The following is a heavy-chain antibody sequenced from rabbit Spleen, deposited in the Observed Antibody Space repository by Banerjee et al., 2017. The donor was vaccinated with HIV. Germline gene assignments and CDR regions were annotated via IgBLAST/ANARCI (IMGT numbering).Heavy chain of an antibody. V-gene: IGHV1S45*01. CDR3: ARDVDDNNGWAFNL. J-gene: IGHJ4*01. CDR2: IYGATGSGST. CDR1: GFSFSSHLY. Sequence: QEQLVESGGGLVQPEGSLTLTCTASGFSFSSHLYMCWARQAPGKGLELIACIYGATGSGSTWYASWAKGRFTISKSSSTTVTLQMTSLTAADTATYFCARDVDDNNGWAFNLWGQGTLVTVS. D-gene: IGHD6-1*01.